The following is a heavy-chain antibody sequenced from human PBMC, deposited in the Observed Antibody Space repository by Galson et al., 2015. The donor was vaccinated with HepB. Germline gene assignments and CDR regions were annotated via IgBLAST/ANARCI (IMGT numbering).Heavy chain of an antibody. CDR1: GYTFTSYA. J-gene: IGHJ5*02. D-gene: IGHD6-13*01. CDR3: AVKGHSSSWYWGWFDP. Sequence: SVKVSCKASGYTFTSYAMHWVRQAPGQRLEWMGWINSGNGNTKYSQKFRGRVTITRDTSASTAYMELSSLRSEDTAVYYCAVKGHSSSWYWGWFDPWGQGTLVTVSS. V-gene: IGHV1-3*01. CDR2: INSGNGNT.